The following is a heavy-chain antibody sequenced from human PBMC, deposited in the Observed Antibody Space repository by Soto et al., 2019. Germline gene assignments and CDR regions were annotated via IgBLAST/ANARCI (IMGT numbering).Heavy chain of an antibody. J-gene: IGHJ5*02. V-gene: IGHV1-18*01. CDR1: GYTFTNYG. CDR3: AREGAVAGTLASSWFDP. Sequence: ASVKVSCKASGYTFTNYGISWVRQAPGQGLEWMGWISAYNGNTNYAQKLQGRVTMTTDTSTSTAYMELRSLRSDDTAVYYCAREGAVAGTLASSWFDPWGQGTLVTVSS. D-gene: IGHD6-19*01. CDR2: ISAYNGNT.